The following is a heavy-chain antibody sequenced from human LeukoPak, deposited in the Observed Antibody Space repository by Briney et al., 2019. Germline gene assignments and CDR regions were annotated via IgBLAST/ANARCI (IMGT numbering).Heavy chain of an antibody. CDR3: ATVIAVAGNGDFDY. D-gene: IGHD6-19*01. J-gene: IGHJ4*02. CDR2: ISGSGGST. CDR1: GFTFSSYA. Sequence: GGSLRLSCAASGFTFSSYAMSWVRQAPGKGLEWVSAISGSGGSTYYADSVKGRFAISRDNSKNTLYLQMNSLRAEDTAVYYCATVIAVAGNGDFDYWGQGTLVTVSS. V-gene: IGHV3-23*01.